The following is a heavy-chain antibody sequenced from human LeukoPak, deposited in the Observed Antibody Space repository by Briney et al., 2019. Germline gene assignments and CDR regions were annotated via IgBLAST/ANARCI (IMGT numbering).Heavy chain of an antibody. V-gene: IGHV1-69*13. J-gene: IGHJ6*03. CDR2: IIPIFGTA. Sequence: EASVKVSCKASGGTFSSYAISWVRQAPGQRLEWMGGIIPIFGTANYAQKFQGRVTITADESTSAAYMELSSLRSEDTAVYYCARGPTDNYYYYYMDVWGKGTTVTVSS. CDR3: ARGPTDNYYYYYMDV. CDR1: GGTFSSYA.